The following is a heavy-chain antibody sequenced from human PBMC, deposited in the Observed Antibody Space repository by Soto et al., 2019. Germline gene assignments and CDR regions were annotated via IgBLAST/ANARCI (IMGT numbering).Heavy chain of an antibody. CDR1: GFTFSIYA. CDR3: ARDHSVQWLTVGAY. D-gene: IGHD6-19*01. V-gene: IGHV3-30-3*01. J-gene: IGHJ4*02. CDR2: ISYDGSDK. Sequence: QPGGSLRLSCAASGFTFSIYAMHWVRQAPGKGLEWVAMISYDGSDKYYADSVKGRFTISRDSSKNTLYLQMDGLGADDTAVYYCARDHSVQWLTVGAYWGQGIPVTAPQ.